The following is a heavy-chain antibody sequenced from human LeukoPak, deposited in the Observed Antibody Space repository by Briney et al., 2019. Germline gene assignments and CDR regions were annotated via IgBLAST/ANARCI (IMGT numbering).Heavy chain of an antibody. CDR1: GFTFSNYA. CDR3: ARAGSIRFDY. V-gene: IGHV3-23*01. CDR2: ISGSGGGNT. J-gene: IGHJ4*02. D-gene: IGHD1-26*01. Sequence: QPGGSLRLSCAASGFTFSNYAMSWVRQAPGKGLQWVSGISGSGGGNTYYADVVKGRFTISRDDSKNTSYLQVNSLRAEDTAVYYCARAGSIRFDYWGQGTLVTVSS.